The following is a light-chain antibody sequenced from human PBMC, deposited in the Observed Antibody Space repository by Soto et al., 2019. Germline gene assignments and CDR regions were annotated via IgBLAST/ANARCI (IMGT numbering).Light chain of an antibody. V-gene: IGLV2-14*01. Sequence: QSVLTQPASVSGSPGQSITISCSGTRSDIGIFNYVSWYQQHPGKAPKLIIYEVTNRPSGVSDRFSGSKSGNTASLNISGLQADDEADYYCSSYSSNTLGVFGGGTQLTVL. CDR3: SSYSSNTLGV. CDR2: EVT. J-gene: IGLJ3*02. CDR1: RSDIGIFNY.